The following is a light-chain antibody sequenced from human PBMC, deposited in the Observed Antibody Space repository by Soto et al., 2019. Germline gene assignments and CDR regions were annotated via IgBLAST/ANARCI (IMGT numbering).Light chain of an antibody. CDR2: DAS. CDR1: QDISNY. CDR3: QQYDNLPYT. Sequence: DIQMTQSPSSLSASVGDRVTITCQASQDISNYLNWYQQKPGKAPKLLIYDASNLETGVPSRFSGSGSGTDFTFTISSLQPGDIATYYCQQYDNLPYTFDQGTKLEI. J-gene: IGKJ2*01. V-gene: IGKV1-33*01.